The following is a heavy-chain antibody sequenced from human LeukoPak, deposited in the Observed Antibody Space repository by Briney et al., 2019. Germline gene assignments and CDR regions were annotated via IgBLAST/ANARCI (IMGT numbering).Heavy chain of an antibody. CDR2: INPNSGGT. Sequence: ASVKVSCKASGYTFTSYDINWVRQAPGQGLEWMGRINPNSGGTNYAQKFQGRVTMTRDTSISTAYMELSRLRSDDTAVYYCARDKAVAADMDVWGKGTTVTVSS. J-gene: IGHJ6*04. V-gene: IGHV1-2*06. CDR3: ARDKAVAADMDV. D-gene: IGHD6-19*01. CDR1: GYTFTSYD.